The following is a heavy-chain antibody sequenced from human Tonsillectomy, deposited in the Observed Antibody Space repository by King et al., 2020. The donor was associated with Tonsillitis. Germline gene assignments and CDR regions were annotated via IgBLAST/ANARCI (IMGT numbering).Heavy chain of an antibody. V-gene: IGHV4-34*01. D-gene: IGHD6-6*01. CDR2: TNHSGTT. Sequence: VQLQQWGAGLLKPSETLSLTCAVYGGSFSDYYWSWITHAPGKGLEGLGETNHSGTTNYNPSLRSRVSISVDTSKNQFSLSLRYVTAADTAVYYCARYEYIRSSIFDYWGQGTLVTVSS. J-gene: IGHJ4*02. CDR1: GGSFSDYY. CDR3: ARYEYIRSSIFDY.